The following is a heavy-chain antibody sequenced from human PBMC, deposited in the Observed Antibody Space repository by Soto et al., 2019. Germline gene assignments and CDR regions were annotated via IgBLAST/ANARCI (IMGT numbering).Heavy chain of an antibody. D-gene: IGHD3-16*01. CDR2: ISGSGGST. Sequence: SLRLSCAASGFTFSSYAMSWVRQAPGKGLEWVSAISGSGGSTYYADSVKGRFTISRDNSKNTLYLQMNSLRAEDTAVYYCAKAVFESDGMDVWGQGTTDTVSS. CDR3: AKAVFESDGMDV. V-gene: IGHV3-23*01. J-gene: IGHJ6*02. CDR1: GFTFSSYA.